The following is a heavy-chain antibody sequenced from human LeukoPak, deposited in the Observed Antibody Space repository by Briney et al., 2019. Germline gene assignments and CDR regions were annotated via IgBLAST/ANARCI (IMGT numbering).Heavy chain of an antibody. CDR3: AKEDHFAS. V-gene: IGHV3-9*01. CDR2: ITWNSGSI. J-gene: IGHJ4*02. CDR1: GFTFDDYT. Sequence: GGSLRLSCAASGFTFDDYTMHWVRQAPGKGLEWFSGITWNSGSIGYADSVRGRFTISRDNAKNSLYLEMNSLRAEDTALYYCAKEDHFASWGQGTLVTVSS.